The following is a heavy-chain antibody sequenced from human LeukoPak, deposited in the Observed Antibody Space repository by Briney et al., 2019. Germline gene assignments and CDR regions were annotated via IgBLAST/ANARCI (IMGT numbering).Heavy chain of an antibody. J-gene: IGHJ6*02. CDR1: GGSISSSSYY. D-gene: IGHD2-21*01. V-gene: IGHV4-39*07. CDR3: ATESQGLLYYYYGMDV. CDR2: IYYSGST. Sequence: PSETLSLTCTVSGGSISSSSYYWGWIRQPPGKGLEWIGSIYYSGSTYYNPSLKSRVTISVDTSKNQFSLKLSSVTAADTAVYYCATESQGLLYYYYGMDVWGQGTMVTVSS.